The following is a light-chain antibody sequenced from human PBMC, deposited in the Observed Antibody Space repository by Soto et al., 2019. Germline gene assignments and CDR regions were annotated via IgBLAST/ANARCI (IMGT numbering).Light chain of an antibody. J-gene: IGKJ1*01. CDR2: GAS. CDR1: QSVSSSY. CDR3: QQYGSSPQT. V-gene: IGKV3-20*01. Sequence: EIVLTQSPGTLSFSPGERATLSCTASQSVSSSYLAWYQQKPGQAPRLLIYGASSRATGIPDRFSGSGSGTDFTLIISGLEPEDFAVYYCQQYGSSPQTFGQGTKVEIK.